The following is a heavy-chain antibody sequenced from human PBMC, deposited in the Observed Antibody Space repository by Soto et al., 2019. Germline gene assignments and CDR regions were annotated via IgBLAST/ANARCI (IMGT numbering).Heavy chain of an antibody. CDR3: ASRGQQLVFDY. CDR2: ISSSSSYT. D-gene: IGHD6-13*01. Sequence: PGGSLRLSCAASGFTFSDYYMSWIRQAPGKGLEWVSYISSSSSYTNYADSVKGRFTISRDNAKNSLYLQMNSLRAEDTAVYYCASRGQQLVFDYWGQGTLVTVSS. CDR1: GFTFSDYY. V-gene: IGHV3-11*06. J-gene: IGHJ4*02.